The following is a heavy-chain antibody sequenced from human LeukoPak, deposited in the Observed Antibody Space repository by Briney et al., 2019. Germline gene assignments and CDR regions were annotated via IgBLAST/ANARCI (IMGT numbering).Heavy chain of an antibody. J-gene: IGHJ6*03. D-gene: IGHD1-26*01. V-gene: IGHV3-21*01. CDR1: GFTFDDYG. CDR3: ARDPYSGGYSSYYYYYMDV. CDR2: ITSSSSYI. Sequence: GGSLRLSCAASGFTFDDYGMSWVRHAPGKGLEWVSSITSSSSYIFYADSVKGRFTISRDNAKNSLYLQMNSLRAEDTAVYYCARDPYSGGYSSYYYYYMDVWGKGTTVTVSS.